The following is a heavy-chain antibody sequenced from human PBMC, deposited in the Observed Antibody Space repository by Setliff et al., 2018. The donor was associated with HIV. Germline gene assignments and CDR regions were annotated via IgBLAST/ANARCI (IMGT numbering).Heavy chain of an antibody. CDR1: GDTFTSHA. D-gene: IGHD2-2*01. CDR2: IIPMFGTS. V-gene: IGHV1-69*06. CDR3: ATASRAASDNYLPTRD. J-gene: IGHJ4*02. Sequence: SVKVSCKASGDTFTSHAISWVRQAPGQGLEWMGRIIPMFGTSNHAQKFQGRVTITADKSTSTAYLELSSLKTEDTAVYFCATASRAASDNYLPTRDWGQGTLVTVSS.